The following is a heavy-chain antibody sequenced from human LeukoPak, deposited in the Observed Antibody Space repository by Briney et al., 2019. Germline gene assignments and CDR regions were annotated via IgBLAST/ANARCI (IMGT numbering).Heavy chain of an antibody. V-gene: IGHV3-30-3*01. CDR2: ISYDGSNK. CDR1: GFTFSSYA. CDR3: ARSETPMADPFDY. D-gene: IGHD3-10*01. Sequence: GRSLRLSCAASGFTFSSYAMHWVRQAPGKGLEWVAVISYDGSNKYYADSVKGRFTISRDNSKNTLYLQINSLRAEDTAVYYCARSETPMADPFDYWGQGTLVTVSS. J-gene: IGHJ4*02.